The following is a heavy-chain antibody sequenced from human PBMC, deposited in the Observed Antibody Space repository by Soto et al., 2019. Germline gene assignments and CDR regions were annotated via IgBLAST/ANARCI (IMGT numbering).Heavy chain of an antibody. D-gene: IGHD2-15*01. V-gene: IGHV1-2*02. CDR1: GYIFTAYS. CDR3: AREASAVVSLDY. J-gene: IGHJ4*02. Sequence: ASVKVSCKASGYIFTAYSMHWVRQAPGQGLEWLGWINPNSGDTIYAQKFQDRVAMTCDTSVSTAYLELSSLSSDDTALYYCAREASAVVSLDYWGQGTLVTVSS. CDR2: INPNSGDT.